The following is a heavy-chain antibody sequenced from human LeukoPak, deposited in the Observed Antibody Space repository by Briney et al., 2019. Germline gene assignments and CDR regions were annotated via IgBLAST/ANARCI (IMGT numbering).Heavy chain of an antibody. CDR1: GGTFSSYA. D-gene: IGHD5-12*01. V-gene: IGHV1-69*05. CDR3: VRGDIVATELGYFFDY. CDR2: IIPIFGTA. Sequence: ASVKVSCKASGGTFSSYAISWVRQAPGQGLEWMGGIIPIFGTANYAQKFQGRVTITTDESTSTAYMELGSLRSEDTAVYYCVRGDIVATELGYFFDYWGQGTLVTVSS. J-gene: IGHJ4*02.